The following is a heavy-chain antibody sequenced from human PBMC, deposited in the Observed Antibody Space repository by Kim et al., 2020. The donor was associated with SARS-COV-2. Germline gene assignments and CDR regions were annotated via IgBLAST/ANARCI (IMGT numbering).Heavy chain of an antibody. CDR2: ISGSGGST. D-gene: IGHD3-10*01. CDR1: GFTFSSYA. V-gene: IGHV3-23*01. CDR3: AKGVFGELWEVYYFDF. Sequence: GGSLRLSCAASGFTFSSYAMSWVRQAPGKGLEWVPAISGSGGSTYYADSVKVRFTISRDNSKITLYLQMNSMGADDTVVYYCAKGVFGELWEVYYFDFWGQGTLVTVSS. J-gene: IGHJ4*02.